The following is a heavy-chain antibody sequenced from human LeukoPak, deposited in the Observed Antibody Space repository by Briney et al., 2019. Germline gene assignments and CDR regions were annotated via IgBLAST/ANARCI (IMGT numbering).Heavy chain of an antibody. J-gene: IGHJ5*02. Sequence: SETLSLTCTVSGGSISSSSYYWGWIRQPPGKGLEWIGSIYYSGSTNYNPSLKSRVTISVDTSKNQFSLKLSSVTAADTAVYYCARGRYSYGLKNWFDPWGQGTLVTVSS. CDR2: IYYSGST. V-gene: IGHV4-39*07. D-gene: IGHD5-18*01. CDR3: ARGRYSYGLKNWFDP. CDR1: GGSISSSSYY.